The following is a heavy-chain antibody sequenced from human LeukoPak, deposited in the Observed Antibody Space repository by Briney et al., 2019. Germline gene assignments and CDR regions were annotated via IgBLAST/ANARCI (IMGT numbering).Heavy chain of an antibody. CDR2: ISGSGSGT. CDR3: ARSGTEDGYNIYFDH. V-gene: IGHV3-23*01. J-gene: IGHJ4*02. Sequence: GGSLRLSCATSGFTFSTYAMSWVRQAPGKGVEWVSLISGSGSGTHYADSVKGRFTISRDNSKNMLYLHMSSLRADDTAVYYCARSGTEDGYNIYFDHWGQGTLVTVSS. D-gene: IGHD5-24*01. CDR1: GFTFSTYA.